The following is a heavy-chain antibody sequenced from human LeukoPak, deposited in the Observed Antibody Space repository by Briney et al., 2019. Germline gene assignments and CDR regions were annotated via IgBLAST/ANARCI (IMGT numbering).Heavy chain of an antibody. CDR1: GGSISSSNW. Sequence: SGTLSLTCAVSGGSISSSNWWSWVRQPPGKGLEWIGEINHSGSTSYNPSLKSRVTISVDTSKNQFSLKLSSVTAADTAVYYCARRSHRGVSNWFDPWGQGTLVTVSS. CDR2: INHSGST. V-gene: IGHV4-4*02. CDR3: ARRSHRGVSNWFDP. D-gene: IGHD3-10*01. J-gene: IGHJ5*02.